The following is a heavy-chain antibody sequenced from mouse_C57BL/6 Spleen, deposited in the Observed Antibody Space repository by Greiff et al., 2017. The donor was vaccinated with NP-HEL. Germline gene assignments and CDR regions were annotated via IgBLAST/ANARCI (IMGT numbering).Heavy chain of an antibody. CDR1: GFSLTSYG. Sequence: QVQLKQSGPGLVQPSQSLSITCTVSGFSLTSYGVHWVRQSPGKGLEWLGVIWSGGSTDYNAAFISRLSISKDNSKSQVFFKMNSLQADDTAIYYCARNLDYGSSYWFAYWGQGTLVTVSA. CDR3: ARNLDYGSSYWFAY. D-gene: IGHD1-1*01. CDR2: IWSGGST. J-gene: IGHJ3*01. V-gene: IGHV2-2*01.